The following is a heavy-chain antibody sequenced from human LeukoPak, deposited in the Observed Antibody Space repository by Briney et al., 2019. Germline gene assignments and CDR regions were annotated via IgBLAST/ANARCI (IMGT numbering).Heavy chain of an antibody. CDR2: IYRDNT. V-gene: IGHV3-53*01. Sequence: PGGSLRLSCPGSGFPFISNSMSWVRQAPGKGLEWVSFIYRDNTHYSDSVKGRFTISRDNSKNTLYLQMNSLRAEDTAVYYCARRAGAYSHPYDYWGQGTLVTVSS. CDR3: ARRAGAYSHPYDY. CDR1: GFPFISNS. D-gene: IGHD4/OR15-4a*01. J-gene: IGHJ4*02.